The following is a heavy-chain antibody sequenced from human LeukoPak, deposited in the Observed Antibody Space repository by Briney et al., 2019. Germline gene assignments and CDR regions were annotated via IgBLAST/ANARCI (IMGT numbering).Heavy chain of an antibody. V-gene: IGHV1-8*03. Sequence: ASVKVSCKASGYTFTTDDINWVRQATGQGLEWMGWMNPNSGSTGYAQKFQGRVTITRNTSINTAYMELSSLRSEDTAVYYCARAGSSSLFYYYMDVWGKGTTVTVSS. CDR1: GYTFTTDD. J-gene: IGHJ6*03. D-gene: IGHD2-15*01. CDR2: MNPNSGST. CDR3: ARAGSSSLFYYYMDV.